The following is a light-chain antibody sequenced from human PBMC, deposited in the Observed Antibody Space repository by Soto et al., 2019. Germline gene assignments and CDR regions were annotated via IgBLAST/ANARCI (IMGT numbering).Light chain of an antibody. CDR1: QGIANF. Sequence: IPLTQSPSSLSASVGDRVTISCRASQGIANFLAWYQQKPGKAPKLLIYGASTLPSGVPLRFSGSGSGTDFTLTISSLQPEDFATYYCQQLNSFPIPFGPGTKVDIK. CDR3: QQLNSFPIP. CDR2: GAS. V-gene: IGKV1-9*01. J-gene: IGKJ3*01.